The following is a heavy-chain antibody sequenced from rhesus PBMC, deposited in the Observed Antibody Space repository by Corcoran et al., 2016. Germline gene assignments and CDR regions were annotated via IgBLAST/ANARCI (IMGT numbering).Heavy chain of an antibody. J-gene: IGHJ5-2*02. D-gene: IGHD2-39*01. CDR3: ARDVVVVSATTHSLDV. Sequence: QVQLQESGPGLLKPSETLSLTCAVSGGSISGGYGWGCIRQPPGQGLEWIGSINISRGNTYYNPSLKSRATISTATSKTQFSLELTSVPAADTAVYYCARDVVVVSATTHSLDVWGRGVLVSVSS. CDR1: GGSISGGYG. V-gene: IGHV4S7*01. CDR2: INISRGNT.